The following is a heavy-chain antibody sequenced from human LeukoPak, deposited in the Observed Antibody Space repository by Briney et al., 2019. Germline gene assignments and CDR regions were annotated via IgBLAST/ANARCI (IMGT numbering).Heavy chain of an antibody. J-gene: IGHJ4*02. CDR2: IYHSGST. D-gene: IGHD1-26*01. CDR1: GGSISSGGYY. V-gene: IGHV4-30-2*01. Sequence: SETLSLTCTVSGGSISSGGYYWSWIRQPPGKGLEWIGYIYHSGSTYYNPSLKSRVTISVDRSKNQFSLKLSSVTAADTAVYYCARSYSGGYDGGGGTTWEYWGQGTLVTVSS. CDR3: ARSYSGGYDGGGGTTWEY.